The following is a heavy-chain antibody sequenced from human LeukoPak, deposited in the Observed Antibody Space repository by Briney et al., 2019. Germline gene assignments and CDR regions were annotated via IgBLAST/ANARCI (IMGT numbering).Heavy chain of an antibody. CDR3: ARDINIDDYGDYGYFDY. Sequence: GGSLRLSCAASGFTFSSYGMHWVRQAPGKGLEWVAVIWYDGSNKYYADSVKGRFTISRDNSKNTLYLQMNSLRAEDTAEYYCARDINIDDYGDYGYFDYWGQGTLVTVSS. J-gene: IGHJ4*02. CDR1: GFTFSSYG. V-gene: IGHV3-33*01. D-gene: IGHD4-17*01. CDR2: IWYDGSNK.